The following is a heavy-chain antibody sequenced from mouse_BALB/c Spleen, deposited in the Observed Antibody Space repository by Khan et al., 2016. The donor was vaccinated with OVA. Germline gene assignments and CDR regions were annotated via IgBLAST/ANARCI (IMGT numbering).Heavy chain of an antibody. D-gene: IGHD3-2*02. Sequence: QVQLKQSGAELMKPGASVKISCKATGYTFSSCWIEWVKQRPGHGLEWIGDILPGSGSTNYNEKFRGKAIFTADTSSNTAYLQLSSLPSEDSAVYYYYRTAQATYDAIDYGGQGTSVTVSS. CDR3: YRTAQATYDAIDY. CDR2: ILPGSGST. CDR1: GYTFSSCW. V-gene: IGHV1-9*01. J-gene: IGHJ4*01.